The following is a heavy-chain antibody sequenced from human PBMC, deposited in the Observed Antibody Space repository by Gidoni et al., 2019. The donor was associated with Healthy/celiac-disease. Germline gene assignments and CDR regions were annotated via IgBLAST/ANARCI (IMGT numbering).Heavy chain of an antibody. J-gene: IGHJ4*02. Sequence: EVQLVESGGGLVKPGGSLRLSCAASGFTFSSYSMNWVRQAPGKGLEWVSSISSSSSYIYYADSVKGRFTISRDNAKNSLYLQMNSLRAEDTAVYYCARGNWNDAGLGFDYWGQGTLVTVSS. CDR1: GFTFSSYS. D-gene: IGHD1-1*01. CDR3: ARGNWNDAGLGFDY. V-gene: IGHV3-21*01. CDR2: ISSSSSYI.